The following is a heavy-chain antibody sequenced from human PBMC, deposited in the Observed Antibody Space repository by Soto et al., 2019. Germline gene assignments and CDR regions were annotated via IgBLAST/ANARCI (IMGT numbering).Heavy chain of an antibody. V-gene: IGHV3-23*01. J-gene: IGHJ4*02. Sequence: GGSLRLSCAASGFTFSNYAMSWVRQAPGEGLEWVSTISGSDGSTYYADSVKGRFTISRDISKNTLYLQMNSLRAEDTAIYYCAKEKSSGYYFFDYWGQGTLVTVSS. CDR2: ISGSDGST. CDR1: GFTFSNYA. D-gene: IGHD5-12*01. CDR3: AKEKSSGYYFFDY.